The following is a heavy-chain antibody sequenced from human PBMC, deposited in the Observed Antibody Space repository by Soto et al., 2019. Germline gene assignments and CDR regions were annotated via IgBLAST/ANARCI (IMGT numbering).Heavy chain of an antibody. CDR3: ARQLVLRYFDWLSTPDAFDI. D-gene: IGHD3-9*01. Sequence: PGESLKISCKGSGYSFTSYWIGWVRQMPGKGLEWMGIIYPGDSDTRYSPSFQGQVAISADKSISTAYLQWSSLKASDTAMYYCARQLVLRYFDWLSTPDAFDIWGQGTMVTVSS. CDR2: IYPGDSDT. J-gene: IGHJ3*02. V-gene: IGHV5-51*01. CDR1: GYSFTSYW.